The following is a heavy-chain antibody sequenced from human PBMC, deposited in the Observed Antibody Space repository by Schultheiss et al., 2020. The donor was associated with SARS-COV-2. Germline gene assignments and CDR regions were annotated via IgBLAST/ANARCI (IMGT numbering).Heavy chain of an antibody. J-gene: IGHJ6*02. D-gene: IGHD4-17*01. V-gene: IGHV4-30-2*01. Sequence: SETLSLTCAVSGGSISSGGYSWSWIRQPPGKGLEWIGYIYHSGSTNYNPSLKSRVTISVDKSKNQFSLKLSSVTAADTAMYYCARPNREDDYGDAAGMDVWGQGTTVTVSS. CDR2: IYHSGST. CDR1: GGSISSGGYS. CDR3: ARPNREDDYGDAAGMDV.